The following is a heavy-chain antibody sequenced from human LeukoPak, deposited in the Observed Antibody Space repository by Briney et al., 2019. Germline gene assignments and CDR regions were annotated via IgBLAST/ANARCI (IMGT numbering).Heavy chain of an antibody. V-gene: IGHV3-30*14. CDR3: ARAPYGDYYFDY. CDR2: ISYDGSNK. D-gene: IGHD4-17*01. Sequence: GGSLRLSCAASGFTFSSYAMHWVRQAPGKGLEWVAVISYDGSNKYYADSVKGRFTISRDNSKNTLYLQMNSLRAEDTAVYYCARAPYGDYYFDYWGQGTLVTVSS. CDR1: GFTFSSYA. J-gene: IGHJ4*02.